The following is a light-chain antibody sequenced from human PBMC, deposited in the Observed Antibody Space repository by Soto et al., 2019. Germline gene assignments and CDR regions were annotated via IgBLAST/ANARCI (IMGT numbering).Light chain of an antibody. V-gene: IGKV3-15*01. CDR1: QSLNSN. CDR3: QQYNKWPPLT. Sequence: EIVMTQSPATLSVSPGERATLSCRASQSLNSNLAWYQQKPGQAPRLLIYGASTRATGITARFSGSGSGTEFTLTISSLQSEDFAVYYCQQYNKWPPLTFGPGTKVDVK. J-gene: IGKJ3*01. CDR2: GAS.